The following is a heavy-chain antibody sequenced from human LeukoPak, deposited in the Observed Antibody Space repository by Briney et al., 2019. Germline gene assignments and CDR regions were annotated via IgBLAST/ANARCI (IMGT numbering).Heavy chain of an antibody. J-gene: IGHJ4*02. V-gene: IGHV4-59*08. CDR1: GGSISRYY. D-gene: IGHD2-21*01. Sequence: KSSEALSLTCAVSGGSISRYYWSWIRQPPGKGLEWIGYIDDSGRTNYNPSLKSRVTISVATSKNQFSLKLISESAADTAVYYCARHGGAYSFDYWGQGTLVTVSS. CDR2: IDDSGRT. CDR3: ARHGGAYSFDY.